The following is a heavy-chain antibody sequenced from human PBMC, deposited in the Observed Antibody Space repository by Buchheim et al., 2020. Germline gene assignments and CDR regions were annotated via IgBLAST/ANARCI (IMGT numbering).Heavy chain of an antibody. CDR3: IRVGRGGDGTYYFYY. CDR2: TRNKANSYTT. D-gene: IGHD3-10*01. Sequence: EVQLVESGGGLVQPGGSLRLSCAVSGFSFSDQYMDWVRQAPGKGLEWVGRTRNKANSYTTEYAAPVKGRFTISRDDPKNALSLQMNSLKTEDTAMYYCIRVGRGGDGTYYFYYWGQGTL. CDR1: GFSFSDQY. V-gene: IGHV3-72*01. J-gene: IGHJ4*02.